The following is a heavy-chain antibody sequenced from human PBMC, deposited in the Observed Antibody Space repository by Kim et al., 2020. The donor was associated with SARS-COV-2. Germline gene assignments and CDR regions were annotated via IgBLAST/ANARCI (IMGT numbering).Heavy chain of an antibody. Sequence: ASVKVSCKASGYTFTGYYMHWVRQAPGQGLEWMGWINPNSGGTNYAQKFQGRVTMTRDTSISTAYMELSRLRSDDTAVYYCARDLGGGWRFLEWSYYYYGMDVWGQGTTVTVSS. V-gene: IGHV1-2*02. CDR1: GYTFTGYY. J-gene: IGHJ6*02. CDR3: ARDLGGGWRFLEWSYYYYGMDV. D-gene: IGHD3-3*01. CDR2: INPNSGGT.